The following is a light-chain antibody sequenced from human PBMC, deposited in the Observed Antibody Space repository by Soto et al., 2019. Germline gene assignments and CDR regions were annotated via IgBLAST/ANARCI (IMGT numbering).Light chain of an antibody. V-gene: IGKV3-20*01. Sequence: EIVLTQSPGTLSLSPGERATLSCRASQSLSSTYLAWYQQKPGQAPRLLIYGASSRAAGIPDRFSGSGSGTDFTLTISRLEPEDCAVYYCQQYGRSPLWTFGQGTKVEIK. CDR3: QQYGRSPLWT. CDR2: GAS. CDR1: QSLSSTY. J-gene: IGKJ1*01.